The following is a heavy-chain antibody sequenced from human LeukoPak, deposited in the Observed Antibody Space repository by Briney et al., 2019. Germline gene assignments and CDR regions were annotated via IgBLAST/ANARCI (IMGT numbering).Heavy chain of an antibody. J-gene: IGHJ4*02. CDR3: ARADTVGVPTDFDY. CDR1: GFTFSSYW. V-gene: IGHV3-7*03. CDR2: IKQDGSEK. D-gene: IGHD1-26*01. Sequence: GGSLRLSCAASGFTFSSYWMSWVRQAPGKGLEWVANIKQDGSEKYYVDSVKGRFTISRDNAKNSLYLQMNSLRAEDTAVYYCARADTVGVPTDFDYWGQGTLVTVSS.